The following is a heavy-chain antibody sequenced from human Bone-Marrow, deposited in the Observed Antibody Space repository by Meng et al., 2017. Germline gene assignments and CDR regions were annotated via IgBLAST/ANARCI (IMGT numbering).Heavy chain of an antibody. Sequence: GESPKTSRAALGLTFSSYNMHRVRQTPGEGLVWVSRINTDASSTTYAAPVKGRFTISRDDAKNTVYLQMNSLRAEDTAVYYCAREVEKIDYYDSSRPHTYYYYGMDVWGQGTTVTVSS. CDR3: AREVEKIDYYDSSRPHTYYYYGMDV. CDR1: GLTFSSYN. J-gene: IGHJ6*02. CDR2: INTDASST. V-gene: IGHV3-74*03. D-gene: IGHD3-22*01.